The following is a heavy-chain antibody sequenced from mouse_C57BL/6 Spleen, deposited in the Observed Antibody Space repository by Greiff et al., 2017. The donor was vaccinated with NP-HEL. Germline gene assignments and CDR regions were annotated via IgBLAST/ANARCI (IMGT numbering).Heavy chain of an antibody. CDR3: ARRGDYDASFAY. J-gene: IGHJ3*01. CDR2: INPNNGGT. CDR1: GYTFTDYY. V-gene: IGHV1-26*01. Sequence: EVQLQQSGPELVKPGASVKISCKASGYTFTDYYMNWVKQSHGKSLEWIGDINPNNGGTSYNQKFKGKATLTVDKSSSTAYMELRSLTSEDSAVYYCARRGDYDASFAYWGQGTLVTVSA. D-gene: IGHD2-4*01.